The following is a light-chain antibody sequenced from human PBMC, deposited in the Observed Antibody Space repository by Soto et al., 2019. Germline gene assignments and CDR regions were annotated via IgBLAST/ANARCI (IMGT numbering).Light chain of an antibody. CDR1: QIINTY. CDR2: AAS. CDR3: QQFAISTT. Sequence: DIQMTQSPSSLSASVGDRVTITCRASQIINTYLNWYQQKPGKAPKLLIYAASNLQSGVPSRFSGSGSGTDFTLTISSLQPDDFATYYCQQFAISTTFGQGTKVDIK. V-gene: IGKV1-39*01. J-gene: IGKJ1*01.